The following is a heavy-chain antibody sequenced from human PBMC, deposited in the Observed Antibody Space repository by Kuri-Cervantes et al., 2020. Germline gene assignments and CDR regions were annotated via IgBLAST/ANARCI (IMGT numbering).Heavy chain of an antibody. CDR3: ARISGVGNYVLDDY. CDR1: GFTFSSYA. V-gene: IGHV3-23*01. CDR2: ISGSGGST. J-gene: IGHJ4*02. D-gene: IGHD4-11*01. Sequence: ETLSLTCAASGFTFSSYAMSWVRQVPGKGLECVSTISGSGGSTFYADSVKGRFTISRDNSKNTLYLQMNSLRAEDTAVYYCARISGVGNYVLDDYWGQGTLVTVSS.